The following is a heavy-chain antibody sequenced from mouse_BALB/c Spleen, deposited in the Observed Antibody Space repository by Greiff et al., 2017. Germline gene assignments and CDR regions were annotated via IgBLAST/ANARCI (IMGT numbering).Heavy chain of an antibody. CDR1: GFTFSDYY. CDR3: ARDSSGRMDY. CDR2: ISDGGSYT. D-gene: IGHD3-1*01. J-gene: IGHJ4*01. V-gene: IGHV5-4*02. Sequence: EVKLVESGGGLVKPGGSLKLSCAASGFTFSDYYMYWVRQTPEKRLEWVATISDGGSYTYYPDSVKGRFTISRDNAKNNLYLQMSSLKSEDTAMYYCARDSSGRMDYWGQGTSVTVSS.